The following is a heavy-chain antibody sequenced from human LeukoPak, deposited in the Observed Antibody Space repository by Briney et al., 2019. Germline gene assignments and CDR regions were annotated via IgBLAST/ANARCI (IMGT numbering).Heavy chain of an antibody. CDR3: AGLFRVAAQGTYYFDY. Sequence: PSETLSLTCTVSGGSISSGGYYWSWIRQHPGKGLEWIGYIYYSGSTYYNPSLKSRVTISVDTSKNQFSLKLSSVTAADTAVYYCAGLFRVAAQGTYYFDYWGQGTLVTVSS. D-gene: IGHD6-6*01. V-gene: IGHV4-31*03. CDR1: GGSISSGGYY. J-gene: IGHJ4*02. CDR2: IYYSGST.